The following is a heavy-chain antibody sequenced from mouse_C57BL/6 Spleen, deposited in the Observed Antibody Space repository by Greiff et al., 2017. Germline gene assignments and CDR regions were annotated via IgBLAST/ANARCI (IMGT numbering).Heavy chain of an antibody. CDR3: ASGGYGYDKRYFDV. Sequence: QVQLQQPGTELVKPGASVKLSCKASGYTFTSYWMHWVKQRPGQGLEWIGNINPSNGGTNYNEKFKSKATLTVDKSSSTAYLQLSSLTSEDSAVYACASGGYGYDKRYFDVWGTGTTVTVSS. J-gene: IGHJ1*03. CDR2: INPSNGGT. V-gene: IGHV1-53*01. CDR1: GYTFTSYW. D-gene: IGHD2-2*01.